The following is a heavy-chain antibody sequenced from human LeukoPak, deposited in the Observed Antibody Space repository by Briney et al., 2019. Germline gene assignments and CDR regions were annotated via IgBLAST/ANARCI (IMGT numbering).Heavy chain of an antibody. CDR2: ISGSGGST. CDR1: GFTFSSYG. Sequence: GGTLRLSCAASGFTFSSYGMSWVRQAPGKGLEWVSAISGSGGSTYYADSVKGRFTISRDNSKNTLYLQMNSLRAEDTAVYYCAKDSTYGSGSYYNVVEAPDAFDIWGQGTMVTVSS. CDR3: AKDSTYGSGSYYNVVEAPDAFDI. D-gene: IGHD3-10*01. V-gene: IGHV3-23*01. J-gene: IGHJ3*02.